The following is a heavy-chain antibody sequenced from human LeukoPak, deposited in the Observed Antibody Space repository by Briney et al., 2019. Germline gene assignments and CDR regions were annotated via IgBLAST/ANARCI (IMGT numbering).Heavy chain of an antibody. Sequence: GGSLRLSCVVSGVTVSSDYMSWVRQAPGKGLEWVSVIYSGGSTYYADSVKGRFTISRDNSKNTLYLQMNSLRAEDTAVYYCARVTTGFDYWGQGTLVTVSS. CDR1: GVTVSSDY. J-gene: IGHJ4*02. V-gene: IGHV3-53*01. D-gene: IGHD4-11*01. CDR3: ARVTTGFDY. CDR2: IYSGGST.